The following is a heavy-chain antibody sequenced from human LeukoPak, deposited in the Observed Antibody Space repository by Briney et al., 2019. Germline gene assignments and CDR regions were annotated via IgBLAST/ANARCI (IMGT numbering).Heavy chain of an antibody. CDR1: GYTFVNYY. J-gene: IGHJ5*02. CDR2: INPYGGTT. Sequence: GASVKVSCKASGYTFVNYYVHWVRQAPGQGLEWVGAINPYGGTTAYAQSLQGRVTMTRDTSISTAYMELSRLRSDDTAVYYCARDLEVPAAPFDPWGQGTLVTVSS. D-gene: IGHD2-2*01. V-gene: IGHV1-46*04. CDR3: ARDLEVPAAPFDP.